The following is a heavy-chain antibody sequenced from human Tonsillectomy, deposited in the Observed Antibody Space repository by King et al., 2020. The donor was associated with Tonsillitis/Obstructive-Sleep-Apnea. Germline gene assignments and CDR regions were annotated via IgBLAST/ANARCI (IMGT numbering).Heavy chain of an antibody. CDR2: IYWDDDK. Sequence: TLKESGPTLVKPTQTLTLTCTFSGFSLSTSVVGVGWIRQPPGKALEWLALIYWDDDKRYNPSLKSRLTITKDTSKNQVVLTMTNMDPVDTATYYCAHRQVNGNFDYWGQGTLVTVSS. D-gene: IGHD2-8*01. CDR3: AHRQVNGNFDY. J-gene: IGHJ4*02. V-gene: IGHV2-5*02. CDR1: GFSLSTSVVG.